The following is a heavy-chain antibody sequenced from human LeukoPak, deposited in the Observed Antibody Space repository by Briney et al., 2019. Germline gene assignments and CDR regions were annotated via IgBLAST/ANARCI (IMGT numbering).Heavy chain of an antibody. CDR2: ISGSGGST. CDR1: GFTFSSYA. V-gene: IGHV3-23*01. Sequence: PGGSLRLSRAASGFTFSSYAMSWVRQAPGKGLEWVSAISGSGGSTYYADSVKGRFTISRDNSKNTLYLQMNSLRAEDTAVYYCAKDRYSESYSAAAFDYWGQGTLVTVSS. CDR3: AKDRYSESYSAAAFDY. D-gene: IGHD1-26*01. J-gene: IGHJ4*02.